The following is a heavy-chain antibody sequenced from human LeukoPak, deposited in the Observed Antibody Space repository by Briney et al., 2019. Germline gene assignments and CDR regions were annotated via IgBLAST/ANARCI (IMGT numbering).Heavy chain of an antibody. D-gene: IGHD1-26*01. CDR1: GFTFSNYA. CDR3: AKHPIVGATGNSDY. J-gene: IGHJ4*02. Sequence: GGSLRLSCAASGFTFSNYAMSWVRQAPGKGLEWVSDISGSGGSTYYADSVKGRFTISRDNSKDTLDLQMNSLRAEDTAVYYCAKHPIVGATGNSDYWGQGTLVTVSS. V-gene: IGHV3-23*01. CDR2: ISGSGGST.